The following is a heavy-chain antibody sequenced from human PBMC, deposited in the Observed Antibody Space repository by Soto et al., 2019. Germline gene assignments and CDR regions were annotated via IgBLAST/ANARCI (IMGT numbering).Heavy chain of an antibody. D-gene: IGHD3-9*01. J-gene: IGHJ4*02. CDR1: GGSISNYY. CDR2: IDTSGST. V-gene: IGHV4-4*07. Sequence: SETLSLTCTVSGGSISNYYCNWIRQPAGKGLEWIGRIDTSGSTNYNPSLKSRVTISVDTSKNQFSLELSSLMSEDTAVYYCARPPGYISDWYYFDLWGQGTQVTVSS. CDR3: ARPPGYISDWYYFDL.